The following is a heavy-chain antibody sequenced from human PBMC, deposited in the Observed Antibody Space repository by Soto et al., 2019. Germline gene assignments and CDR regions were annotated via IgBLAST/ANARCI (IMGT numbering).Heavy chain of an antibody. Sequence: SETLSLTCTVSGGSISSGGYYWSWIRQHPGKGLEWIGYIYYSGSTYYNPSLKSRVAISVDTSKNQFSLKLSSVTAADTAVYYCAREGVVPAAPTHGMDVWGQGTTVTVSS. CDR3: AREGVVPAAPTHGMDV. D-gene: IGHD2-2*01. CDR1: GGSISSGGYY. CDR2: IYYSGST. V-gene: IGHV4-31*03. J-gene: IGHJ6*02.